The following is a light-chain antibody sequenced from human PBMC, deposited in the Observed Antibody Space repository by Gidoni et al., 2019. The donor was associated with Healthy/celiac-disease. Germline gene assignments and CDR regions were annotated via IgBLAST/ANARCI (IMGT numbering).Light chain of an antibody. V-gene: IGKV3-20*01. CDR2: GAS. CDR1: QSVSSSY. CDR3: QQYGSSPWT. Sequence: EIVLTQSPGTLSLSPGERATLSCRASQSVSSSYFAWYQQKPGQAPRLLIYGASSRATGIPDRFSGSGSGTDFTLTISRLKPEDLAVYYCQQYGSSPWTFGQGTKVEIK. J-gene: IGKJ1*01.